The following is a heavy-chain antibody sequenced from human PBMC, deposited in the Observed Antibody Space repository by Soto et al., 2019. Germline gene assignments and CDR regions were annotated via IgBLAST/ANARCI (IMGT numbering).Heavy chain of an antibody. V-gene: IGHV3-30*18. J-gene: IGHJ2*01. D-gene: IGHD4-17*01. CDR2: ISYDGSNK. Sequence: QVQLVESGGGVVQPGRSLRLSCAASGFTFSSYGMHWVRQAPGKVLEWVAVISYDGSNKYYADSVKGRFTISRDNSKNTLYLQMNSLRAEDTAVYYCAKASYGGNPDDWYFDLWGRGTLVTVSS. CDR1: GFTFSSYG. CDR3: AKASYGGNPDDWYFDL.